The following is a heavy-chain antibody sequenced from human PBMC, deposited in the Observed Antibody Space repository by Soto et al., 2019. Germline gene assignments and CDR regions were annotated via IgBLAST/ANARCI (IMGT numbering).Heavy chain of an antibody. CDR3: ARESGDRPLNGFDP. J-gene: IGHJ5*02. V-gene: IGHV3-74*01. Sequence: VHLVESGGGLVQPGGSLRLSCAASGFNFTNHWMHWVRQAPGKGLVWVSRITSDGKSKAYAESVKGRFAISRDNAKTSVHLQIDGPRVEDTAVYYCARESGDRPLNGFDPWGQGTLVSVSS. CDR1: GFNFTNHW. D-gene: IGHD2-21*02. CDR2: ITSDGKSK.